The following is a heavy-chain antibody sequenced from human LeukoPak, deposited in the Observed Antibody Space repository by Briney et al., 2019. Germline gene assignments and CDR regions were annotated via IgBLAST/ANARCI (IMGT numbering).Heavy chain of an antibody. Sequence: ASVKVSRKASGYTFIGYYIHWVRQAPGQGLEWMGWINPYSGGTNYAQTFQGRVTMTRDTSISTAYMELIALRSDDTAVYYCARDRTLNSDAFDIWGQGTMVTVSS. CDR3: ARDRTLNSDAFDI. J-gene: IGHJ3*02. V-gene: IGHV1-2*02. CDR1: GYTFIGYY. CDR2: INPYSGGT. D-gene: IGHD1-7*01.